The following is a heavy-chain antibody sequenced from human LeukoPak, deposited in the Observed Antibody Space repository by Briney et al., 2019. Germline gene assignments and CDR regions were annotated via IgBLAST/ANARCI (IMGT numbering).Heavy chain of an antibody. Sequence: GASVKVSCKASGYSFTSYGISWVRQAPGQGLEWMGWISGYNGITNYAQKVQGRVTMTTDTSTSTAYMELRSLRSEDTAVYYCARDWSLNGLPADTFDYWGQGTLVTVSS. CDR2: ISGYNGIT. V-gene: IGHV1-18*01. CDR3: ARDWSLNGLPADTFDY. CDR1: GYSFTSYG. J-gene: IGHJ4*02. D-gene: IGHD6-13*01.